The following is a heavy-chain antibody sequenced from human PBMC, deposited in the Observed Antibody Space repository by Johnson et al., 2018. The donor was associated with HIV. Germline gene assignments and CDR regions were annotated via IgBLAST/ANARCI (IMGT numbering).Heavy chain of an antibody. CDR2: IKSKTDGGTT. CDR3: TTLYYNFWSGYYGESFDI. D-gene: IGHD3-3*01. CDR1: GFTFKNAW. Sequence: MQLVESGGGFVKPEGSLRPSCAASGFTFKNAWMHWVRQAPGKGLEWIGRIKSKTDGGTTDYAAPVKGRFTILRDDSKNTLYLQMNSLKIEDTAVYYCTTLYYNFWSGYYGESFDIWGQGTMVTVSS. V-gene: IGHV3-15*01. J-gene: IGHJ3*02.